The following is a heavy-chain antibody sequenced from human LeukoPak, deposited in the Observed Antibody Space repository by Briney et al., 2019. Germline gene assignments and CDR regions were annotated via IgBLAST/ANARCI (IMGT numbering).Heavy chain of an antibody. Sequence: ASVKVSCKASGYTFTSYDINWVRQATGQGLEWMGWMNPNSGNTGYAQKFQGRVTITRNTSISTAYMELSSLRSEDTAVYYCARGTSCYWGFNYYYYMDVWGKGTTVTVSS. D-gene: IGHD2-2*01. CDR2: MNPNSGNT. CDR3: ARGTSCYWGFNYYYYMDV. J-gene: IGHJ6*03. CDR1: GYTFTSYD. V-gene: IGHV1-8*01.